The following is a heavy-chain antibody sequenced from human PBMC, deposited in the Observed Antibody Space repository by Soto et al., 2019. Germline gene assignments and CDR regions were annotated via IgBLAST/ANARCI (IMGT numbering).Heavy chain of an antibody. CDR1: GFTFGRFG. V-gene: IGHV3-30*04. J-gene: IGHJ3*02. CDR2: ISYDGRNK. CDR3: ASRTTATPTADGFGM. Sequence: QVQLVESGGGVVQPGRSLRLSCAASGFTFGRFGMHWVRQAPGKGLEWVAVISYDGRNKYDAEAVKGRFTISRDNSKNKVVPQMDRLGTEDTAVIFRASRTTATPTADGFGMWGQGTLVTVSS.